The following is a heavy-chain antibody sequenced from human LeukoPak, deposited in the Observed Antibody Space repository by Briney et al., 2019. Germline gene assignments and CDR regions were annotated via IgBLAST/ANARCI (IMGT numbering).Heavy chain of an antibody. CDR1: GYTFTGYY. CDR2: INPNSGGT. D-gene: IGHD6-13*01. J-gene: IGHJ4*02. V-gene: IGHV1-2*02. CDR3: ARMMFAGYIAAAPPAFDY. Sequence: GASVKVSCKASGYTFTGYYMHWVRQAPGQGLEWMGWINPNSGGTNYAQKFQGRVTMTRDTSISTAYMELSRLRSDDTAVYYCARMMFAGYIAAAPPAFDYWGQGTLVTVSS.